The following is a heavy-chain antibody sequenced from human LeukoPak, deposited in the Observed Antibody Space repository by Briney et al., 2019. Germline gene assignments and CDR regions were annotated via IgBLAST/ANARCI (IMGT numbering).Heavy chain of an antibody. J-gene: IGHJ4*02. CDR1: GFTLSTNA. CDR3: AKDVGKWESLHFFDY. V-gene: IGHV3-23*01. Sequence: GGSLKLSCLTSGFTLSTNAMSWVRQAPGKGLEWISGISGSGASTYYADSVKGRFTISRDDSRNTLYLQMNSLRGDDTAVYYCAKDVGKWESLHFFDYWGQGTLVTVSS. CDR2: ISGSGAST. D-gene: IGHD1-26*01.